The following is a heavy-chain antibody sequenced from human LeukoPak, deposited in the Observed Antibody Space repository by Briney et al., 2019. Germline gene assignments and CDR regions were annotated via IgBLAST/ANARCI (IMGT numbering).Heavy chain of an antibody. D-gene: IGHD3-10*01. J-gene: IGHJ3*02. CDR1: GGSFSGYY. V-gene: IGHV4-34*01. CDR3: ARDLLWFGEFYTLDAFDI. Sequence: SETLSLTCAVYGGSFSGYYWSWIRQPPGKGLEWIGEINHSGSTNYNPSLKSRVTISVDTSKNQFSLKLSSVTAADTAVYYCARDLLWFGEFYTLDAFDIWGQGTMVTVSS. CDR2: INHSGST.